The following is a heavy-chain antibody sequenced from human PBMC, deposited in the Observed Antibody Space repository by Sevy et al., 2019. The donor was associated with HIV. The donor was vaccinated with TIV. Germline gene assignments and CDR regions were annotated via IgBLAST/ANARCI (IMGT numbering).Heavy chain of an antibody. CDR1: GFTFSSYG. CDR2: TSNDGRVK. Sequence: GGSLRLSCVASGFTFSSYGMHWVRQGPGKGLEWVAVTSNDGRVKFYTDSVKGRFTISRDNSENTLFLQMNSLRHEDTAVYYCPKAGGILWTPFDPRGQGILVTVSS. D-gene: IGHD2-15*01. J-gene: IGHJ5*02. V-gene: IGHV3-30*18. CDR3: PKAGGILWTPFDP.